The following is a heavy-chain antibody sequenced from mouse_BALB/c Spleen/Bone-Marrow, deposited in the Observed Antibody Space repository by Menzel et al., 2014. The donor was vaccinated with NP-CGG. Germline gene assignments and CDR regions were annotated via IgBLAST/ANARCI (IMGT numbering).Heavy chain of an antibody. J-gene: IGHJ4*01. V-gene: IGHV1-37*01. CDR3: ARWNDGYSLYYYAMDY. CDR2: INPYNGAT. D-gene: IGHD2-3*01. CDR1: GYSITGYT. Sequence: VQLQQSGPELVKPGASMKISCKASGYSITGYTMNWVKQSHAKNLDWIGLINPYNGATSYNQKFQGKATLTIDKSSSTAYMELLSLTSEDSAVYYCARWNDGYSLYYYAMDYWGQGTSVTVSS.